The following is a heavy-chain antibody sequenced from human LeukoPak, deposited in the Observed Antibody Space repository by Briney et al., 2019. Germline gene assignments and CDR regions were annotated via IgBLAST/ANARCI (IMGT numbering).Heavy chain of an antibody. Sequence: SETLSLTCSVSGGSISSKFWTWVRQPPGKGLELIGHISTSGDTYYNPSRNSRVSISLGASNNQCSLSLTSVTAADAAVYYCATSRITGELDYWGQGTLVTVSS. CDR1: GGSISSKF. CDR3: ATSRITGELDY. D-gene: IGHD2-8*02. J-gene: IGHJ4*02. V-gene: IGHV4-4*09. CDR2: ISTSGDT.